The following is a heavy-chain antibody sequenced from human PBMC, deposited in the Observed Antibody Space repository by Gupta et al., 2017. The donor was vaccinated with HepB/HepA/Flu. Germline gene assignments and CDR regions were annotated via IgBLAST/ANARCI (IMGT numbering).Heavy chain of an antibody. CDR2: ISYHGTTK. CDR3: ARGPHKPDGTYSFWNPYHL. Sequence: QEQLVESGGCVVQPGKSLRLSCAASGFTFSSYAMNWVGQAPGKGLEWVAVISYHGTTKYDADFVKGRFTIARDNSKNTLFLQMNSLRVEDTAVYYCARGPHKPDGTYSFWNPYHLWGQGTLVTVSS. J-gene: IGHJ5*02. V-gene: IGHV3-30*01. D-gene: IGHD3-3*01. CDR1: GFTFSSYA.